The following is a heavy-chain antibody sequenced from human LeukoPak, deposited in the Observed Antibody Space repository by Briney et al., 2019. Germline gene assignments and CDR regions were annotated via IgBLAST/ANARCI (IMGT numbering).Heavy chain of an antibody. Sequence: HPGGSLRLSCVASGFILSTSEMNWVRQAPGKGLEWVSFIASDSTIYYADSVKGRFTLSRDNAKNSLYLQMNSLRAEDTAVYYCARAPLYSSSSTHQPTSYLSPLYYYYYYMDVWGKGTTVTVSS. V-gene: IGHV3-48*03. J-gene: IGHJ6*03. D-gene: IGHD6-6*01. CDR3: ARAPLYSSSSTHQPTSYLSPLYYYYYYMDV. CDR1: GFILSTSE. CDR2: IASDSTI.